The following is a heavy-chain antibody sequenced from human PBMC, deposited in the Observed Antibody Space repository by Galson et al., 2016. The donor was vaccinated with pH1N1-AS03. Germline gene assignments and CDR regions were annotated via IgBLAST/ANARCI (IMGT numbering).Heavy chain of an antibody. CDR3: AKDPSQYGDYLWYFDY. J-gene: IGHJ4*01. D-gene: IGHD4-17*01. CDR1: GLIFSNYA. Sequence: SLRLSCAASGLIFSNYAMSWVRQAPGKGLEWVSAITSRGSTYYADSVKGRFTISRDNSKNTLYLQMNSLRAEDTAVYYCAKDPSQYGDYLWYFDYWCQGTLVTVSS. V-gene: IGHV3-23*01. CDR2: ITSRGST.